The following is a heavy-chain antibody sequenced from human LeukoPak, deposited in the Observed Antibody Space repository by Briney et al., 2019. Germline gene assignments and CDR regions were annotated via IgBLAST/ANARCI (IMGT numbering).Heavy chain of an antibody. Sequence: SETLSLTCAVYGGSFSGYYWSWIRQPPGKGLEWIGEINHSGSTNYNPSLKSRVTISVDTSKNQFSLKLSSVTDADTAVYYCARGTYDFWSGYQSWFDPWGQGTLVTVSS. V-gene: IGHV4-34*01. CDR3: ARGTYDFWSGYQSWFDP. D-gene: IGHD3-3*01. CDR2: INHSGST. CDR1: GGSFSGYY. J-gene: IGHJ5*02.